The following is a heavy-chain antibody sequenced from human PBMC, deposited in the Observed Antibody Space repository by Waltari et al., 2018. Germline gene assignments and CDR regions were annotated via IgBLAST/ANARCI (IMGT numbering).Heavy chain of an antibody. CDR2: ISSSSSTI. V-gene: IGHV3-48*04. D-gene: IGHD3-10*01. J-gene: IGHJ4*02. CDR3: ARGLKGSGPDY. CDR1: GFTFSSYS. Sequence: EVQLVESGGGLVQPGGSLRLSCAASGFTFSSYSMNWVRQAPGKGLEWVSYISSSSSTIYYADSVKGRFTISRDNAKNSLYLQMNSLRAEDTAVYYCARGLKGSGPDYWGQGTLVTVSS.